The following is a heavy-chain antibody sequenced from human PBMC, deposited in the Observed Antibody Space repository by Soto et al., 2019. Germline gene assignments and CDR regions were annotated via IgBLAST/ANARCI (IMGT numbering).Heavy chain of an antibody. CDR3: ARDRPYDYIWGSEQTDDAFDI. CDR1: GYTFTSYG. D-gene: IGHD3-16*01. V-gene: IGHV1-18*01. Sequence: QVPLVQSGAEVKKPGASVKVSCKASGYTFTSYGISWVRQAPGQGLEWMGWISAYNGNTNYAQKLQGRVTMTTDTSTSTAYMELRSLRSDDTAVYYCARDRPYDYIWGSEQTDDAFDIWGQGTMVTVSS. CDR2: ISAYNGNT. J-gene: IGHJ3*02.